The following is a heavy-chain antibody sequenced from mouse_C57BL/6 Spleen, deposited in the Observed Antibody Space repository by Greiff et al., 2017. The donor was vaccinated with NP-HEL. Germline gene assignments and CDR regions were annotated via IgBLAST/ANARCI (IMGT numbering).Heavy chain of an antibody. CDR1: GYTFTSYW. CDR2: IHPSDSDT. V-gene: IGHV1-74*01. J-gene: IGHJ2*01. Sequence: QVHVKQPGAELVKPGASVKVSCKASGYTFTSYWMHWVKQRPGQGLEWIGRIHPSDSDTNYNQKFKGKATLTVDKSSSTAYMQLSSLTSEDSAVYYCAITTTVVDYFDYWGQGTTLTVSS. D-gene: IGHD1-1*01. CDR3: AITTTVVDYFDY.